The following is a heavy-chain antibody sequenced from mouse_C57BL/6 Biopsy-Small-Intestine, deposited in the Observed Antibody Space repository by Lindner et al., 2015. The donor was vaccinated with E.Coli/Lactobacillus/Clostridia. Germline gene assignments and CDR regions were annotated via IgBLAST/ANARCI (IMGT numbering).Heavy chain of an antibody. V-gene: IGHV1-64*01. CDR2: INPNSGGT. CDR3: ARRGPLGHGGNSGYFDL. D-gene: IGHD2-1*01. CDR1: GYTFTGYY. J-gene: IGHJ1*01. Sequence: SVKVSCKASGYTFTGYYMHWVRQAPGQGLEWMGRINPNSGGTNYAQKFQGRVTMTRDTSISTAYMDLSRLRSDDTAVYYCARRGPLGHGGNSGYFDLWGRGTLVTVSS.